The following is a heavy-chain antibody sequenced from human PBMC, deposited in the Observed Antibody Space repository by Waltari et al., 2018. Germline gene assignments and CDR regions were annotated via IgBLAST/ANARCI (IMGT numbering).Heavy chain of an antibody. D-gene: IGHD4-17*01. CDR3: ARIQGAGDYGDFDY. Sequence: QVQLQESGPGLVKPSETLSLTCTVSGGSMSSYYWSWIRQPPGKGLEWVGYIYYSGSTNYNPSLKSRITISVDMSKNQFSLKLTSVTAADTAVYYCARIQGAGDYGDFDYWGQGTLVTVSS. V-gene: IGHV4-59*01. J-gene: IGHJ4*02. CDR2: IYYSGST. CDR1: GGSMSSYY.